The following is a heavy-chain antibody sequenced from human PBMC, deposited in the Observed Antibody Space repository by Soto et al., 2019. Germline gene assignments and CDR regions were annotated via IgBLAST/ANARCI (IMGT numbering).Heavy chain of an antibody. CDR3: ARRGPGTYVDY. CDR1: GFTFSSYA. J-gene: IGHJ4*02. CDR2: ISGSGDST. Sequence: EVQLLDSGGGLVQPGGSLRLSCAASGFTFSSYAMNWVRQAPGKGLEWVSVISGSGDSTYYADSVKGRFTISRDNSKNTLYLQTNSLRTEDTAVYYCARRGPGTYVDYWGQGTLVTVSS. D-gene: IGHD6-13*01. V-gene: IGHV3-23*01.